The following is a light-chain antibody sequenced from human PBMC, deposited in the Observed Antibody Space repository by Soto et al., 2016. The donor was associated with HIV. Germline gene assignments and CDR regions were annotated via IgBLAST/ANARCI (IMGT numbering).Light chain of an antibody. CDR1: QSISSW. CDR2: KAS. J-gene: IGKJ1*01. CDR3: QQYNMWWA. V-gene: IGKV1-5*03. Sequence: DIQMTQSPSTLSASVGDGVTITCRASQSISSWLAWYQQKPGKAPKLLIYKASVLASGVPSRFSGGGSRTEFTLTINSLQPDDFATYFCQQYNMWWAFGQGTKVEIK.